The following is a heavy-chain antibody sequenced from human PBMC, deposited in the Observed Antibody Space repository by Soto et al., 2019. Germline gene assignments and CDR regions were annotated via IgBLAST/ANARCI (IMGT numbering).Heavy chain of an antibody. J-gene: IGHJ1*01. CDR2: LNPGEFKT. CDR3: ARHRHQSLIWFGEFAY. Sequence: PGESLKISCQVSGYKFSNYWIAWVRQMPGQGLEWVAILNPGEFKTKYSASFEGRVSISADKSVNTAYLHWSSLRASDSGMYYCARHRHQSLIWFGEFAYWGQGSLVTVSS. CDR1: GYKFSNYW. D-gene: IGHD3-10*01. V-gene: IGHV5-51*01.